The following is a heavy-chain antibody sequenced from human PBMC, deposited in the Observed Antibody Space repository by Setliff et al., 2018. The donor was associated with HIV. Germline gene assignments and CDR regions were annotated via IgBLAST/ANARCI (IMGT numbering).Heavy chain of an antibody. Sequence: SETLSLTCTVSGGSIISEISWWAWIRQPAGKGPEWLGQIYMRGGTNYNPSLEGRVTISLDTSKNQFSLKLTSVTAADTAVYYCAIDHVTNIAESGYGYTRIDPWGPGISVTVSS. J-gene: IGHJ5*02. CDR2: IYMRGGT. CDR1: GGSIISEISW. V-gene: IGHV4-61*09. CDR3: AIDHVTNIAESGYGYTRIDP. D-gene: IGHD5-18*01.